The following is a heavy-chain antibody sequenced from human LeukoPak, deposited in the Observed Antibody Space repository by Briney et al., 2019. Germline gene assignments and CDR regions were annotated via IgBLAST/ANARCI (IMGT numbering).Heavy chain of an antibody. CDR3: ARGGLLWFGDPTQIFDY. D-gene: IGHD3-10*01. CDR2: INPNSGGT. J-gene: IGHJ4*02. Sequence: GASVKVFCKASGYTFTGYYMHWVRQAPGQGLEWMGWINPNSGGTNYAQKFQGRVTMTRDTSISTAYMELSRLRSDDTAVYYCARGGLLWFGDPTQIFDYWGQGTLVTVSS. CDR1: GYTFTGYY. V-gene: IGHV1-2*02.